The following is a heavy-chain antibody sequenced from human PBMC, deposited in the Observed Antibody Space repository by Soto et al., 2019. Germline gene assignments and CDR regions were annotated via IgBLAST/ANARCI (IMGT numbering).Heavy chain of an antibody. D-gene: IGHD3-22*01. CDR1: GGSISSYY. V-gene: IGHV4-59*08. J-gene: IGHJ4*02. Sequence: KPSETLSLTCTVSGGSISSYYWSWIRQPPGKGLEWIGYIYYSGSTNYNPSLKSRVTISVDTSKNQFSLKLSSVTAADTAVYYCARAGGYPDYFDYWGQGTLVTVSS. CDR2: IYYSGST. CDR3: ARAGGYPDYFDY.